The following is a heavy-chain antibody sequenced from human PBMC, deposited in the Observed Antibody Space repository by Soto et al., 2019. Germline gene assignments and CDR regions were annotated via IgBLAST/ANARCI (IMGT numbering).Heavy chain of an antibody. D-gene: IGHD6-19*01. CDR1: GGSFSGYY. Sequence: QVQLQQWGAGLLKPSETLSLTCAVYGGSFSGYYRSWIRQPPGKGLEWIGEINHSGSTNYNPSLKRRVTISVDTSKNQFSLKVSSVTAADTAVYYCARGDISGWYFDYWGQGTLLTVSS. CDR3: ARGDISGWYFDY. CDR2: INHSGST. J-gene: IGHJ4*02. V-gene: IGHV4-34*01.